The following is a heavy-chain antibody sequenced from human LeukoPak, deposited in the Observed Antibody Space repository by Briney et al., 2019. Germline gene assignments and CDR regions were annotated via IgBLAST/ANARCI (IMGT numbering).Heavy chain of an antibody. Sequence: SESLSLTCAVSGGSISNYYWSWIRQPPGKGLEWSGYIYYSGRTNYNPSLKSRATISADTSKDQFSLKMSSVTAADTAVYYCAGEAKPAAGTQLDYWGQGALVTVSS. D-gene: IGHD6-13*01. CDR2: IYYSGRT. V-gene: IGHV4-59*01. CDR1: GGSISNYY. CDR3: AGEAKPAAGTQLDY. J-gene: IGHJ4*02.